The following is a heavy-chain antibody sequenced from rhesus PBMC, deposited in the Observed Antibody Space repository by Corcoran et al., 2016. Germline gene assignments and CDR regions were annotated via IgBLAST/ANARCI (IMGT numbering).Heavy chain of an antibody. Sequence: QVQLQESGPGLVKPSETLSLPCAVSGYSISSNYWSWIRQPPGRAMEWIGYIYGSSGSTDYKPSLKCRVTISTDTSKNQLSLKLSSVTAADTAVYYCAMGNSGFDVWGPGVLVTVSS. CDR3: AMGNSGFDV. J-gene: IGHJ5-1*01. D-gene: IGHD1-44*01. CDR2: IYGSSGST. V-gene: IGHV4-160*01. CDR1: GYSISSNY.